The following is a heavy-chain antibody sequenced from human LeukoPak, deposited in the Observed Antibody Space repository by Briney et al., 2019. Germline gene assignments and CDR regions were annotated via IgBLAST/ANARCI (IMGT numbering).Heavy chain of an antibody. D-gene: IGHD3-10*01. CDR3: ATLAENRDSGYYDS. Sequence: PGGSLRLSCAASGLTFSSYWMHWVRQVPGKGLVWVSRINSDGSSTTYADSVKGRFTISRDNAKSTLYLQMNSLRAEDTAVYYCATLAENRDSGYYDSWGQGTLVTVSS. V-gene: IGHV3-74*01. CDR1: GLTFSSYW. CDR2: INSDGSST. J-gene: IGHJ4*02.